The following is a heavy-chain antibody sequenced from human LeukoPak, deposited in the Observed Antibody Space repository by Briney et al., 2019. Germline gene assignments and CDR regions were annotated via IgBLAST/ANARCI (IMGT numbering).Heavy chain of an antibody. D-gene: IGHD3-22*01. CDR2: IYYTGKT. J-gene: IGHJ4*02. CDR3: VRLYYCDSSLPPL. V-gene: IGHV4-39*01. CDR1: GDFISSSNYY. Sequence: KPSENLSLTCTVSGDFISSSNYYWGWIRQPPGKGLDWIGNIYYTGKTYYNPSLYGRVTISTDTSNNQFSLELSSVTAADTAVYYCVRLYYCDSSLPPLWGQGTLVIVSS.